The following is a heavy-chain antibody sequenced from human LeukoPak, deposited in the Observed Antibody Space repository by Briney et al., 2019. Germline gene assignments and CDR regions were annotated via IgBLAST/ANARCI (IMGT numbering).Heavy chain of an antibody. V-gene: IGHV3-23*01. CDR2: IDASGGST. CDR1: GFTFSSYA. D-gene: IGHD6-19*01. J-gene: IGHJ5*02. Sequence: GGSLRLSCAASGFTFSSYAMTWIRQAPGKGLEWVSSIDASGGSTYYADSVKGRFTISRDNSKNTFFLQMNTLRAADTAVYYCAKGSGSGWYGWFAPWGQGTLVTVSS. CDR3: AKGSGSGWYGWFAP.